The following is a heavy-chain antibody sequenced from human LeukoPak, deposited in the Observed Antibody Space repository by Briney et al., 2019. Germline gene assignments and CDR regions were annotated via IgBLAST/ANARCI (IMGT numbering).Heavy chain of an antibody. D-gene: IGHD3-10*01. Sequence: GESLKTSCKGSGYSFSNYWIGWVRQTPGKGLEWMGIIFPDDSDTKYSPSFQGQVTISADKSISTAYLQWSSLKASDTAMYYCARYFSSARDGMDVWGQGTTVTVSS. J-gene: IGHJ6*02. V-gene: IGHV5-51*01. CDR2: IFPDDSDT. CDR3: ARYFSSARDGMDV. CDR1: GYSFSNYW.